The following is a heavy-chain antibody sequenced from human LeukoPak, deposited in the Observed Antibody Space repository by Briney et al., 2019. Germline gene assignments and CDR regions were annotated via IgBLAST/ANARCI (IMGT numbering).Heavy chain of an antibody. CDR2: IYHSGST. Sequence: SQTLSLTCTVSGGSISSGGYYWSWIRQPPGKGLEWIGYIYHSGSTYYNPSLKSRVTISVDRSKNQFSLKLSSVTAADTAVYYCASPNTIAARPPYLPTGAFDIWGQGTMVTVSS. CDR1: GGSISSGGYY. CDR3: ASPNTIAARPPYLPTGAFDI. J-gene: IGHJ3*02. V-gene: IGHV4-30-2*01. D-gene: IGHD6-6*01.